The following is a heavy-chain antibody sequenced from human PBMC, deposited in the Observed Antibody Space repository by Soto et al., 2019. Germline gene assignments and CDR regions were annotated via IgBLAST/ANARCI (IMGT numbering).Heavy chain of an antibody. Sequence: SGPTLVDPTQTLTLTCTFSGFSLSTSGMCVSWIRQPPGKALEWLARIDWDDDKYYSTSLKTRLTISKDTSKNQVVLTMTNMDPVDTATYYCARMRLIMTTVTTYYYYMDVWGKGTTVTVS. J-gene: IGHJ6*03. D-gene: IGHD4-4*01. V-gene: IGHV2-70*11. CDR1: GFSLSTSGMC. CDR3: ARMRLIMTTVTTYYYYMDV. CDR2: IDWDDDK.